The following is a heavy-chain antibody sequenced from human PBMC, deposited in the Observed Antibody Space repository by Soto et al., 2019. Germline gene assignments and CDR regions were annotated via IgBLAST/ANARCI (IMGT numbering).Heavy chain of an antibody. CDR3: ARAAAAGSYYYYGMDV. V-gene: IGHV4-38-2*01. J-gene: IGHJ6*02. CDR2: IYHSGST. CDR1: GYSISSGYY. D-gene: IGHD6-25*01. Sequence: SETLSLTCAVSGYSISSGYYWGWIRQPPGKGLEWIGSIYHSGSTYYNPSLKSRVTISVDTSKNQSSLKLSSVTAADTAVYYCARAAAAGSYYYYGMDVWGQGTTVTVSS.